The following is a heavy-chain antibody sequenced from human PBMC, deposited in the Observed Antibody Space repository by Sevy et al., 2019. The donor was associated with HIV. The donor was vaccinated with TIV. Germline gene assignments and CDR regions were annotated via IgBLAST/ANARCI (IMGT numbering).Heavy chain of an antibody. CDR2: IYTSGST. V-gene: IGHV4-4*07. Sequence: SETLSLTCTVSGGSISSYYWSWIRQPAGKGLEWIGRIYTSGSTNYNPSLKSRVTMSVATSKNQFSLKLSSVTAADTAGYYCARDGKYYDFWSGYQAENWFDPWGQGTLVTVSS. J-gene: IGHJ5*02. CDR1: GGSISSYY. D-gene: IGHD3-3*01. CDR3: ARDGKYYDFWSGYQAENWFDP.